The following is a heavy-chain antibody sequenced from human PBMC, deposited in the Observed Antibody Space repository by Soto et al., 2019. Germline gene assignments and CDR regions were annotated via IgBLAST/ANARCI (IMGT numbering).Heavy chain of an antibody. Sequence: QVQLQESGPGLVKPSQTLSLTCTVSGGSMNSGGYCWNWIRQHPGEGLEWIGCIYYGGTTSYNPFLKSRLTISVDTSKNQFSLMLNSVTAAATAVYYCSRGILVWGQGTLITVSS. V-gene: IGHV4-31*03. D-gene: IGHD2-15*01. CDR2: IYYGGTT. CDR3: SRGILV. CDR1: GGSMNSGGYC. J-gene: IGHJ4*02.